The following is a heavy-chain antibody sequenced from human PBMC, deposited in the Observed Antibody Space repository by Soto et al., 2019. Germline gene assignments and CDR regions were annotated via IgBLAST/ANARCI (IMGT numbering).Heavy chain of an antibody. V-gene: IGHV3-23*01. CDR3: ACGFSAGKGSPAQY. CDR1: GFSFSNYA. CDR2: LNGSGCST. D-gene: IGHD3-10*01. J-gene: IGHJ4*02. Sequence: XVALRLSCAACGFSFSNYAMSWFRQGPGKGLEWVSGLNGSGCSTSSAASVKGRFAISSDNSKTPLYLQMNSLRDGDTAVYSCACGFSAGKGSPAQYWCQGTLFTVS.